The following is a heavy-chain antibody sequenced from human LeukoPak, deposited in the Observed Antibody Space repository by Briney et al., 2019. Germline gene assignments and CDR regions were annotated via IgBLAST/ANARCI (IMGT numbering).Heavy chain of an antibody. J-gene: IGHJ6*02. Sequence: ASVKVSCKASGYTFTSYGISWVRQAPGQGLEWMGWISAYNGNTNYAQKLQGRVTMTTDTSTSTAYMELRSLRSDDTAVYYCARADYDFWSGYQTPPLYYYGMDVWGQGTTVTVSS. CDR3: ARADYDFWSGYQTPPLYYYGMDV. V-gene: IGHV1-18*01. D-gene: IGHD3-3*01. CDR2: ISAYNGNT. CDR1: GYTFTSYG.